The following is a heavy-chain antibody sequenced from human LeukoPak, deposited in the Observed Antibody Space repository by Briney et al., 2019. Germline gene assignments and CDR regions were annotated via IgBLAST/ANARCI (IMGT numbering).Heavy chain of an antibody. CDR2: IKQDGSEK. Sequence: GGSLRLSCAASGFTFSSYWMSWVRQAPGKGLERVANIKQDGSEKYYVDSVKGRFTISRDNAKNSLYLQMNSLRGEDTAVYYCARQTGTTVAGFDYWGQGTLVTVSS. V-gene: IGHV3-7*01. CDR1: GFTFSSYW. CDR3: ARQTGTTVAGFDY. J-gene: IGHJ4*02. D-gene: IGHD1-7*01.